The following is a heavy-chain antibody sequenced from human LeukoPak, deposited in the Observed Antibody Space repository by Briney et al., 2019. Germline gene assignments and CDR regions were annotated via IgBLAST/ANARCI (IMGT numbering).Heavy chain of an antibody. CDR2: ISGSGGST. CDR1: GFTFSSYA. V-gene: IGHV3-23*01. D-gene: IGHD3-9*01. Sequence: GGSLRPSCAASGFTFSSYAMSWVRQAPGKGLEWVSAISGSGGSTYYADSVKGRFTISRDNSKNTLYLQMNSLRAEDTAVYYCAKGLRYFDWSSDYWGQGTLVTVSS. J-gene: IGHJ4*02. CDR3: AKGLRYFDWSSDY.